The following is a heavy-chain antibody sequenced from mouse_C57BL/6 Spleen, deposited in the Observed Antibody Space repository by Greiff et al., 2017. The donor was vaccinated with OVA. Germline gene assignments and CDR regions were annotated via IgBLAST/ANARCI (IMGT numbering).Heavy chain of an antibody. CDR2: ISNGGGST. J-gene: IGHJ4*01. CDR3: ARGDSNYAMDY. CDR1: GFTFSDYY. D-gene: IGHD2-5*01. V-gene: IGHV5-12*01. Sequence: EVKVVESGGGLVQPGGSLKLSCAASGFTFSDYYMYWVRQTPEQRLEWVAYISNGGGSTYYPSTVKGRFTISRDNAKNTLYLQMSRLKSEDTAMYYCARGDSNYAMDYWGQGTSVTVSS.